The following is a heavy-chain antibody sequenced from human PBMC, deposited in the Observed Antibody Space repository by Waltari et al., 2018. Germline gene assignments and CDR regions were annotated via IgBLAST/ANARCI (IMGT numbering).Heavy chain of an antibody. CDR1: GYSMRSGYY. CDR2: IYQSGSS. Sequence: QVQLQESGPGLAKSSETLSLTCDVSGYSMRSGYYWGWIRQPPRKGLEWIASIYQSGSSSYNPSLRSRVTISVDTSRNQFSLEMTSVTATDTATYYCVAAKEYYYDGSGDDAFETWGQGTLVTVSS. J-gene: IGHJ3*02. D-gene: IGHD3-22*01. V-gene: IGHV4-38-2*01. CDR3: VAAKEYYYDGSGDDAFET.